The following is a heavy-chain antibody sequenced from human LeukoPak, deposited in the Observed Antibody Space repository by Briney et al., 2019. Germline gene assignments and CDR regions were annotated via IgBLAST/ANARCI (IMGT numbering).Heavy chain of an antibody. CDR1: GYTFTSYG. J-gene: IGHJ6*02. CDR3: ARAVVGAIHSHHYYYYYGMDV. Sequence: ASVKVSCKASGYTFTSYGISWVRQAPGQGLEWMGWISAYNGNTNYAQKLQGRVTMTTDTSTSTAYMELRSLRSDDTAVYYCARAVVGAIHSHHYYYYYGMDVWGQGTTVTVSS. D-gene: IGHD1-26*01. V-gene: IGHV1-18*01. CDR2: ISAYNGNT.